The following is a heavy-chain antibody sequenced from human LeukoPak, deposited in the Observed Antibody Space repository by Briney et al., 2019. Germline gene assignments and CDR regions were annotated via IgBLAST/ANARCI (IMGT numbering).Heavy chain of an antibody. CDR3: ARDVSSRGFDY. CDR1: GGSISSGGYY. D-gene: IGHD6-6*01. Sequence: PSQTLSLTCTVSGGSISSGGYYWSWIRQHLGKGLEWIGYIYYSGSTYYNPSLKSRVTISVDTSKNQFSLKLSSVTAADTAVYYCARDVSSRGFDYWGQGTLVTVSS. V-gene: IGHV4-31*03. J-gene: IGHJ4*02. CDR2: IYYSGST.